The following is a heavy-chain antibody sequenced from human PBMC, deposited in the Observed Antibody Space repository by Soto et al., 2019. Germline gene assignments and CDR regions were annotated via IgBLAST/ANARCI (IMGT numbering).Heavy chain of an antibody. CDR1: GGTFSSSD. J-gene: IGHJ4*02. CDR2: IIPIFSPA. V-gene: IGHV1-69*01. CDR3: ARGVHDYDNTGYHPAYFDS. D-gene: IGHD3-22*01. Sequence: QVQLVQSGAEVKKPGSSVKVSCEASGGTFSSSDINWVRQAPGQGLEWMGGIIPIFSPAKYAQKFQGRVTITADESTSTASMGLPGLTIDDTAVYYCARGVHDYDNTGYHPAYFDSWGQGTLVTVSS.